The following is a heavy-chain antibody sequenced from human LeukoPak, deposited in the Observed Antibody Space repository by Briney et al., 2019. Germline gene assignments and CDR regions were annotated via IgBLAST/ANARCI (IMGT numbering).Heavy chain of an antibody. V-gene: IGHV5-10-1*01. J-gene: IGHJ5*02. Sequence: GESLRISCKGFGYSFTSYWINWVRQMPGKGLEWMGRIDPSDSYTNYSPAFQGHVTISVDKSISTAYLQWSSLKAPDTAMYYCARRQQLDWFDPWGQGTLVTVSS. CDR2: IDPSDSYT. D-gene: IGHD6-13*01. CDR1: GYSFTSYW. CDR3: ARRQQLDWFDP.